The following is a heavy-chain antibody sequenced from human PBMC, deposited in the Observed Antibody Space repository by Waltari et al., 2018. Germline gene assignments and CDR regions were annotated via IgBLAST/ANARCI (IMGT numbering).Heavy chain of an antibody. CDR3: ARVGGGWYYGSGSQLYYFDY. CDR2: INHSGST. CDR1: GGSFSGYY. D-gene: IGHD3-10*01. Sequence: QVQLQQWGAGLLKPSETLSLTCAVYGGSFSGYYWSWIRPPPGKGLEWIGEINHSGSTNYNPSLKSRVTISVDTSKNQFSLKLSSVTAADTAVYYCARVGGGWYYGSGSQLYYFDYWGQGTLVTVSS. V-gene: IGHV4-34*01. J-gene: IGHJ4*02.